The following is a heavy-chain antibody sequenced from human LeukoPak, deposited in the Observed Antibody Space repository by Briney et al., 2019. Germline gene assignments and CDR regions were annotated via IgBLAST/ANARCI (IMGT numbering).Heavy chain of an antibody. Sequence: TGESLRLSCADSGFTFSSYAMRWVRQAPGKGLEWVSLISTSGSTHYADSVQGRFTISRDNSKNTLSLHMNSLRAEDTAVYYCARDLDSSGYYHVVDSWGQGALVTVSS. CDR2: ISTSGST. CDR3: ARDLDSSGYYHVVDS. D-gene: IGHD3-22*01. V-gene: IGHV3-23*01. J-gene: IGHJ4*02. CDR1: GFTFSSYA.